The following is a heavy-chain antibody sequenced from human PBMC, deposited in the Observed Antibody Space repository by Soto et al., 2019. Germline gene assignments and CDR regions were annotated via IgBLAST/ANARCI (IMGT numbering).Heavy chain of an antibody. CDR1: GFTFSDYY. V-gene: IGHV3-11*01. J-gene: IGHJ5*02. D-gene: IGHD2-2*01. CDR2: ISSSGSTI. CDR3: ARGPPETSYCSSTSCYLSNWFDP. Sequence: PGGSLRLSCAASGFTFSDYYMSWIRQAPGKGLEWVSYISSSGSTIYYADSAKGRFTISRDNAKNSLYLQMNSLRAEDTAVYYCARGPPETSYCSSTSCYLSNWFDPWGQGTLVTVSS.